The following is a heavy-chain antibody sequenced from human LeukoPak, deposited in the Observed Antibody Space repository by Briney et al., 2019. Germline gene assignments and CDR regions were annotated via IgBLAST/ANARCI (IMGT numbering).Heavy chain of an antibody. J-gene: IGHJ4*02. V-gene: IGHV4-34*01. CDR3: ARGINY. Sequence: SSETLSLTCAVYGGSFSGYYWSWIRQPPGKGLEWIGEINHSGSTNYNPSLKSRVTISVDTSKNQFSLKLSSVTAADTAVYYCARGINYWGQGTLVTVSS. CDR2: INHSGST. CDR1: GGSFSGYY.